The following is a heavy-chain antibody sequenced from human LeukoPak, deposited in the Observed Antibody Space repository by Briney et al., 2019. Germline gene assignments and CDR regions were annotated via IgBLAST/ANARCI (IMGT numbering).Heavy chain of an antibody. CDR1: GGTFSSYA. CDR3: ARMIDNSGGYSEYFQH. V-gene: IGHV1-69*13. J-gene: IGHJ1*01. Sequence: GASVKVSCKASGGTFSSYAISWVRQAPGQGLEWMGGIIPIFGTANYAQKFQGRVTITADESTSTAYMELSSLRSGDTAVYYCARMIDNSGGYSEYFQHWGQGTLVTVSS. CDR2: IIPIFGTA. D-gene: IGHD3-22*01.